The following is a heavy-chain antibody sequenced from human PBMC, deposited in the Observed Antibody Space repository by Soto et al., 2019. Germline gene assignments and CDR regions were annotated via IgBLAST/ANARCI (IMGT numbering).Heavy chain of an antibody. V-gene: IGHV1-18*01. CDR3: ARSSAPAGY. CDR1: GYTFTSYA. CDR2: ISAYNGNT. Sequence: QVQLVQSGAEVKKPGASVKVSCKASGYTFTSYAISWVRQTPGQGLVWMGWISAYNGNTISAQKLQGRVTMTTDTATPTAYLELRSPRSDDTAVYNCARSSAPAGYWGQGTLVTASS. J-gene: IGHJ4*02.